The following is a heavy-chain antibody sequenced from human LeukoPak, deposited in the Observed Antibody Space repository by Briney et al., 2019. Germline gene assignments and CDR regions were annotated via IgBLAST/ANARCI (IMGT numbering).Heavy chain of an antibody. J-gene: IGHJ4*02. CDR3: ARLMARGVMGFDY. Sequence: PSETLSLTCTVSGGSISSSSYYWGWIRQPPGKGLEWIGSIYYSGSTYYNPSLKSRVTISVDTSKNQFSLKLSSVTAADTAVYYCARLMARGVMGFDYWGQGTLVTVSS. CDR1: GGSISSSSYY. V-gene: IGHV4-39*01. D-gene: IGHD3-10*01. CDR2: IYYSGST.